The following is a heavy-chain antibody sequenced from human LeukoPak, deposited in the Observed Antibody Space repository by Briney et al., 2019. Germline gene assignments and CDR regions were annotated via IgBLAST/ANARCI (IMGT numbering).Heavy chain of an antibody. J-gene: IGHJ4*02. CDR2: INTNTGNP. D-gene: IGHD3-22*01. Sequence: ASVKVSCKASGYTFTSYAMNWVRQAPGQGLEWMGWINTNTGNPTYAQGFTGRFVFSLDTSVSTAYLQISSLKAEDTAVNYCATRNSYDSSGYYYFDYWGQGTLVTVSS. CDR1: GYTFTSYA. V-gene: IGHV7-4-1*02. CDR3: ATRNSYDSSGYYYFDY.